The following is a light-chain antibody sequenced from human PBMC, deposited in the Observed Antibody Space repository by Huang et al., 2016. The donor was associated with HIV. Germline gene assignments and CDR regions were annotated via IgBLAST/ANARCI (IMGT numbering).Light chain of an antibody. CDR1: QNIDSN. CDR3: QRYNGWPPYT. V-gene: IGKV3-15*01. CDR2: GAS. Sequence: EIVMTQSPVTLSVSPGERATLSCRASQNIDSNLAWYQQKSGQAPRLLIYGASTRATVIPARCSGSGSGTEFTLTISRLQSEDFVVYYCQRYNGWPPYTFGQGTKLEIK. J-gene: IGKJ2*01.